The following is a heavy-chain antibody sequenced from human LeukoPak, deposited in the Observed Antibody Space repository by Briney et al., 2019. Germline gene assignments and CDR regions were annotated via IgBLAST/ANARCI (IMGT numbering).Heavy chain of an antibody. J-gene: IGHJ3*02. D-gene: IGHD6-19*01. CDR2: FDPEDGET. CDR1: GYTLTELS. CDR3: ATFDSSGFGDAFDI. V-gene: IGHV1-24*01. Sequence: SVKVSCKVSGYTLTELSMHWVRQAPGKGLGWMGGFDPEDGETIYAQKFQGRVTMTEDTSTDTAYMELSSLRSEDTAVYYCATFDSSGFGDAFDIWGQGTMVTVSS.